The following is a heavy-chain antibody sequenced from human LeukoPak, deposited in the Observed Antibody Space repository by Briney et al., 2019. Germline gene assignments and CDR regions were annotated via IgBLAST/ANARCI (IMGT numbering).Heavy chain of an antibody. D-gene: IGHD2-2*01. V-gene: IGHV3-21*01. CDR1: GFTSSIYS. CDR3: ATRYCSTTNCYAFDS. CDR2: INSNSTYT. Sequence: SGGSLRLSCAASGFTSSIYSMNWVRQAPGKGLEWVSSINSNSTYTYYADSVKGRFTISRDNTKNSLYLQMNNLRAADTAVYYCATRYCSTTNCYAFDSWGQGAQVTVSS. J-gene: IGHJ4*02.